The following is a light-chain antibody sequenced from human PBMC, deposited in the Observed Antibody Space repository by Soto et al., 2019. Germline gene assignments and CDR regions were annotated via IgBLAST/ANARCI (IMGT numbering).Light chain of an antibody. CDR1: QSLLHSNGYNY. J-gene: IGKJ3*01. V-gene: IGKV2-28*01. Sequence: DIVMTPSPLSLPVTPGEPASISCSSSQSLLHSNGYNYLDWYLQKPGQSPQLLIYLGSNRASGVPDRFSGSGSGTDFTLKISRVEAEDVGVYYCMQAVQSPPFTFGPGTKVDIK. CDR3: MQAVQSPPFT. CDR2: LGS.